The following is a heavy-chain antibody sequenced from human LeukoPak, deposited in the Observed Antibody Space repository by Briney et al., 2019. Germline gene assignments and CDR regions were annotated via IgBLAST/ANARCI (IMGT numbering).Heavy chain of an antibody. J-gene: IGHJ6*02. Sequence: ASAKVSCKASGYTFTSYGISWVRQAPGQGLEWMGWISAYNGNTNYAQKLQGRVTMTTDTSTSTAYMELRSLRSDDTAVYYCARAPPLSSSSSGYYYGMDVWGQGTTVTVSS. CDR1: GYTFTSYG. V-gene: IGHV1-18*01. D-gene: IGHD6-6*01. CDR2: ISAYNGNT. CDR3: ARAPPLSSSSSGYYYGMDV.